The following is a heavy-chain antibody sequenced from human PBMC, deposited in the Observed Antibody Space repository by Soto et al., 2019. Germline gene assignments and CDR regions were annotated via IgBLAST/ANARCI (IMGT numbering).Heavy chain of an antibody. D-gene: IGHD2-2*01. CDR2: IYHSGST. CDR3: AREADVVVPAARRSWFDP. Sequence: PSETLSLTCAVSGGSISSSNWWSWVRQPPGKGLEWIGEIYHSGSTNYNPSLKSRVTISVDKSKNQFSLKLSSVTAADTAVYYCAREADVVVPAARRSWFDPWGQGTLVTVSS. J-gene: IGHJ5*02. CDR1: GGSISSSNW. V-gene: IGHV4-4*02.